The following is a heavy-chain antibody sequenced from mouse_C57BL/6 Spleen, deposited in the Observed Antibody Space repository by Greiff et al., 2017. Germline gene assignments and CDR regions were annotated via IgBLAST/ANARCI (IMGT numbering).Heavy chain of an antibody. CDR3: ARGAYYSNYVWYFDV. CDR1: GYTFTDYN. D-gene: IGHD2-5*01. J-gene: IGHJ1*03. Sequence: EVQLQQSGPELVKPGASVKMSCKASGYTFTDYNMHWVKQSHGKSLEWIGYINPNNGGTSYNQKFKGKATLTVNKSSSTAYMEHRSLTSEDSAVYYCARGAYYSNYVWYFDVWGTGTTVTVSS. V-gene: IGHV1-22*01. CDR2: INPNNGGT.